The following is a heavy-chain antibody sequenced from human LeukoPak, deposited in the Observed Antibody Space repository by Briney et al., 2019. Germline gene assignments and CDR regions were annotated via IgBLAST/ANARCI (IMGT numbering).Heavy chain of an antibody. V-gene: IGHV4-59*01. CDR2: ISYTGSS. CDR3: ARGSVYFDS. Sequence: PSETLSLTCTVSGGPISSYYVSWIRQPPGKGLEWIGYISYTGSSDYNPSLKSRVTISVDMSKNQFSLKVSSVTAADTAVYYCARGSVYFDSCGQGTLATVSS. J-gene: IGHJ4*02. CDR1: GGPISSYY.